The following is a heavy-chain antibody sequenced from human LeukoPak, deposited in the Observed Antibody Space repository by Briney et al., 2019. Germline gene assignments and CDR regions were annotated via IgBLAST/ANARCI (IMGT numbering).Heavy chain of an antibody. CDR3: TSLVWDPLNFDS. D-gene: IGHD6-13*01. V-gene: IGHV3-73*01. Sequence: GGSLRLSCAASGFTFSGSAMHWVRQASGKGLEWVGRIRSKANSYATAYAASVKGRFTISRDDSKNTAYLQMNTLKTEDTDVSYRTSLVWDPLNFDSWGQGTLVTVSS. CDR2: IRSKANSYAT. CDR1: GFTFSGSA. J-gene: IGHJ4*02.